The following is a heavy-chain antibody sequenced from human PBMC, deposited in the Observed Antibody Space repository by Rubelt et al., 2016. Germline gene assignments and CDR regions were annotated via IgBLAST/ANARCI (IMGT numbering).Heavy chain of an antibody. CDR1: GGSFSGYY. D-gene: IGHD4-17*01. V-gene: IGHV4-34*01. Sequence: QVQLQQWGAGLLKPSETLSLTCAVYGGSFSGYYWSWIRQPPGKGLEWIGEINHSGSTNYNPSLKSRGTISGDTAKNQFSLKLSSVSAADTAVYYCARDITTVTPRYYFDYWGQGTLDTVSS. J-gene: IGHJ4*02. CDR2: INHSGST. CDR3: ARDITTVTPRYYFDY.